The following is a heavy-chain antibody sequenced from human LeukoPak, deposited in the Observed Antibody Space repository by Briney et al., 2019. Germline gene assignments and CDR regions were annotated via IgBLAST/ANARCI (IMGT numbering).Heavy chain of an antibody. Sequence: SGTLSLTCTVSGGSISSGGYYWSWIRQHPGKGLEWIGYIYYSGSTYYNPSLKSRVTISVDTSKNQFSLKLSSVTAADTAVYYCARERTSSGWYTIDYWGQGTLVTVSS. CDR3: ARERTSSGWYTIDY. D-gene: IGHD6-19*01. CDR1: GGSISSGGYY. CDR2: IYYSGST. J-gene: IGHJ4*02. V-gene: IGHV4-31*03.